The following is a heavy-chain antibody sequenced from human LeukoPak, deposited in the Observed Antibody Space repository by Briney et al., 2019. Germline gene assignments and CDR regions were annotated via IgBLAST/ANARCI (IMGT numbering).Heavy chain of an antibody. D-gene: IGHD3-10*01. J-gene: IGHJ4*02. V-gene: IGHV3-48*04. CDR2: ITSDEGT. Sequence: PGGSLRLSYAASGFAFRSHSMNWVRQAPGMGPEWLAFITSDEGTHYADSVKGRFTISRDNAKNSLFLQMNNLRPEDTSVYYCARDFPDGSRNWGFDYWGQGIWVTVSP. CDR3: ARDFPDGSRNWGFDY. CDR1: GFAFRSHS.